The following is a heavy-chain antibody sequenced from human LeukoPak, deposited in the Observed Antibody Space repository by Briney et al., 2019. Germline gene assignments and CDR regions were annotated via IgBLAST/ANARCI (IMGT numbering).Heavy chain of an antibody. CDR3: ARGLIRGATYFDY. J-gene: IGHJ4*02. V-gene: IGHV4-59*01. CDR2: IYYSGGT. Sequence: PSETLSLTCTVSGGSISSYYWGWIRQPPGKGLEWIGYIYYSGGTNYNPSLKSRVTISVDTSKNQFSLKLSSVTAADTAVYYCARGLIRGATYFDYWGQGTLVTVSS. D-gene: IGHD1-26*01. CDR1: GGSISSYY.